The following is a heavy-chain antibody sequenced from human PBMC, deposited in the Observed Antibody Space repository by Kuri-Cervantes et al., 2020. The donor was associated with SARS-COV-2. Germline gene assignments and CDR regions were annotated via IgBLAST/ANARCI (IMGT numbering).Heavy chain of an antibody. J-gene: IGHJ5*02. V-gene: IGHV4-38-2*01. D-gene: IGHD3-22*01. CDR2: IHRTGST. CDR1: GYSISSGYY. Sequence: GSLRLSCVVSGYSISSGYYWGWIRQPPGKGLECIGSIHRTGSTNYNPSLKSRVTISVDTSKNQFSLELSSVTAADTAVYYCARRHYYDSSGFRFDPWGQGTLVTVSS. CDR3: ARRHYYDSSGFRFDP.